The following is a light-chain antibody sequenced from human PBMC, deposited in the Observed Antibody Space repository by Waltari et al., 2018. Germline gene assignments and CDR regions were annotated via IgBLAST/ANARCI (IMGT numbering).Light chain of an antibody. V-gene: IGLV3-21*04. CDR1: NIESKS. CDR3: QVWDSSSDHPWV. CDR2: YDS. J-gene: IGLJ3*02. Sequence: SYVLTQPPSVSVAPGKTARIPCGGNNIESKSVHWYQQKAGQAPVLVMYYDSDRPSGSPERFSGSNSGNTATLTISRVEARDEADYYCQVWDSSSDHPWVFGGGTKLTVL.